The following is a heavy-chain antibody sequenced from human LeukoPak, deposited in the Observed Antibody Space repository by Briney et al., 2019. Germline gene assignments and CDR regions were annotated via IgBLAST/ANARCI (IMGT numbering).Heavy chain of an antibody. CDR3: ARGGQWLHLGNAFDV. J-gene: IGHJ3*01. CDR1: GFTFSSYA. D-gene: IGHD5-24*01. V-gene: IGHV3-30-3*01. CDR2: ISFDGITK. Sequence: GSLRLSCAASGFTFSSYAFPWVRQAPGKGLEWVAVISFDGITKYYADSVKGRFTISRDNSKNTLSLQMNSLRPEDTAVYYCARGGQWLHLGNAFDVWGQGTMVTVSS.